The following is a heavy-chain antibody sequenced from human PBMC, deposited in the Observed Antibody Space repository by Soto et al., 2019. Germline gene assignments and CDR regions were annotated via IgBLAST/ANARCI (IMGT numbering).Heavy chain of an antibody. CDR1: GFTFSSYA. J-gene: IGHJ4*02. CDR2: ISSNGGST. Sequence: GGSLRLSCSASGFTFSSYAMHWVRQAPGKGLEYVSAISSNGGSTYYADSVKGRFTISRDNSKNTLYLQMSSLRAEDTAVYYCVKEDPTYDSSGSFDYWGQGTLVTVSS. D-gene: IGHD3-22*01. CDR3: VKEDPTYDSSGSFDY. V-gene: IGHV3-64D*08.